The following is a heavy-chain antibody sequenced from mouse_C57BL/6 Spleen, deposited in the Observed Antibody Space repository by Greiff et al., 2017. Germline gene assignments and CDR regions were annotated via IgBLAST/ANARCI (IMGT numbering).Heavy chain of an antibody. CDR1: GYTFTSYT. V-gene: IGHV1-4*01. CDR2: INPSSGYT. D-gene: IGHD1-1*01. CDR3: ARITTVRYFDV. J-gene: IGHJ1*03. Sequence: VQLQQSGAELARPGASVKMSCKASGYTFTSYTMHWVKQRPGQGLEWIGYINPSSGYTKYNQKFKDKATLTADKSSSTAYMQLSSLTSEDSAVYYCARITTVRYFDVWGTGTTVTVSS.